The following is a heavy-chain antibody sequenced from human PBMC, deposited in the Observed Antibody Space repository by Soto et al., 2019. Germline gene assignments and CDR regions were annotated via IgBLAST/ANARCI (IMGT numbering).Heavy chain of an antibody. J-gene: IGHJ4*02. Sequence: ASVKVSCKASGYTFTSYGISWVRQAPGQGLEWMGWISAYNGNTNYAQKLQGRVTMTTDTSTSTAYMELRSLRSDDTAVYYCAIVPRGYSYGYPDYWGQGTLLTVSS. CDR1: GYTFTSYG. CDR2: ISAYNGNT. D-gene: IGHD5-18*01. V-gene: IGHV1-18*01. CDR3: AIVPRGYSYGYPDY.